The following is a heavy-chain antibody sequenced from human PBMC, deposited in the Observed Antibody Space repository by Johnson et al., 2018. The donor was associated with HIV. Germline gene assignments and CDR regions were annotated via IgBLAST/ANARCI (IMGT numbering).Heavy chain of an antibody. D-gene: IGHD3-22*01. V-gene: IGHV3-15*01. CDR1: GFTLSKPW. Sequence: VQLVESGGDLVKPGGSLRLSCAGSGFTLSKPWLTWVRHAPGKGLEWIARIKSESDGGATDYSVPVRGRFTVSRSESKNTLYLQMNSLKIEDTAVYYCATVVVITQDAFDIWGQGTMVTVSS. CDR3: ATVVVITQDAFDI. CDR2: IKSESDGGAT. J-gene: IGHJ3*02.